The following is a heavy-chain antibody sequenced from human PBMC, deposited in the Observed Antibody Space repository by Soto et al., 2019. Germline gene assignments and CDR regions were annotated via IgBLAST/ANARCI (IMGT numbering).Heavy chain of an antibody. CDR1: GGSFSGYY. Sequence: ETLSLTCAVYGGSFSGYYWSWIRQPPGKGLEWIGEINHSGSTNYNPSLKSRVTISVDTSKNQFSLKLSSVTAADTAVYYCARAGRSYYYYGMDVWGQGTTVTV. J-gene: IGHJ6*02. CDR3: ARAGRSYYYYGMDV. V-gene: IGHV4-34*01. CDR2: INHSGST.